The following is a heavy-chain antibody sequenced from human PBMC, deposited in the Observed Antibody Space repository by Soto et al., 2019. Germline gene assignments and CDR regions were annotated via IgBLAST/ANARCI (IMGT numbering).Heavy chain of an antibody. V-gene: IGHV5-51*01. CDR1: GYSFTSYW. CDR2: IYPGDSDT. Sequence: GESLKISCKGSGYSFTSYWIGWVRQMPGKGLEWMGIIYPGDSDTRYSPSFQGQVTISADKSISTAYLQWSSLKASDTAMYYCARLNFPASRLGGTSGYYYFENWGQGTLVTVSS. D-gene: IGHD3-22*01. J-gene: IGHJ4*02. CDR3: ARLNFPASRLGGTSGYYYFEN.